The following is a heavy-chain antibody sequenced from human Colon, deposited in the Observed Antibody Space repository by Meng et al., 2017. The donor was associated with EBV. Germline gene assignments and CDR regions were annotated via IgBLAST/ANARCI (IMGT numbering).Heavy chain of an antibody. J-gene: IGHJ4*02. V-gene: IGHV4-39*01. CDR2: IYHSGST. CDR3: ARRRGGSGRDC. CDR1: GGSISSSHYY. Sequence: LLLQGSCPGLVKPAETPSLTCTVSGGSISSSHYYWGWVRQPPGKGLQWIGTIYHSGSTSYNPSLQSRVTMFVDTSKNQFSLMLTSVTATDTAVYYCARRRGGSGRDCWGQGTLVTVSS. D-gene: IGHD3-10*01.